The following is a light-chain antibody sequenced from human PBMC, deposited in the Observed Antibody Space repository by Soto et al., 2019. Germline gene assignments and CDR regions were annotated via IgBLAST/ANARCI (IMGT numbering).Light chain of an antibody. CDR1: QSVTSY. Sequence: EIVMTQSPATLSVSPGERATLSCRASQSVTSYLAWYQQKPGQAPRLLIFGASSRATGIPDRFSGSGSGTDFTLTISRLEPEDFAVYYCQQYYSSPPITFGQGTRLEIK. CDR2: GAS. CDR3: QQYYSSPPIT. J-gene: IGKJ5*01. V-gene: IGKV3-20*01.